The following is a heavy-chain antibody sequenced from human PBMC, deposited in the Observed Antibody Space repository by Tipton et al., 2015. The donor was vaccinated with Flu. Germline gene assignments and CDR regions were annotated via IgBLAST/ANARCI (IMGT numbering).Heavy chain of an antibody. V-gene: IGHV4-4*07. CDR3: ARDLRGYSGYTGGDALDM. J-gene: IGHJ3*02. CDR2: ISTSGST. D-gene: IGHD5-12*01. CDR1: GGSISSSY. Sequence: TLSLTCTVSGGSISSSYWSWIGRISTSGSTNYNASLESRVTMSRDTSKNHFSLRLSSATAADTALYYCARDLRGYSGYTGGDALDMWGQGIMVTVSS.